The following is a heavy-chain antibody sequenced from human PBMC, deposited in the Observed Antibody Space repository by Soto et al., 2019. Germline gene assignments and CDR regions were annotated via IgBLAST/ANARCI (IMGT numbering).Heavy chain of an antibody. CDR1: GDTFNDYC. J-gene: IGHJ6*03. Sequence: QVQLVQSGAELKKPGASVTVSCRSSGDTFNDYCIHWVRQAPGQGLEWMGWINPNSGVTKYAQKCQGWVSMTRDTSIRTVYMQLSRLRSDDTAVYYCARESGGATATLDYYYFYMDVWGTGTTVTVSS. V-gene: IGHV1-2*04. CDR2: INPNSGVT. CDR3: ARESGGATATLDYYYFYMDV. D-gene: IGHD5-12*01.